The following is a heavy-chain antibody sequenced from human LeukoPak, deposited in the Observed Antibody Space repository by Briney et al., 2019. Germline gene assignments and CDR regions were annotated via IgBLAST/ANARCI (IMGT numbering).Heavy chain of an antibody. Sequence: SETLSLTCAVSGYSISSGYYWGWIRQPPGKGLEWMGNVYQSGITYYNASLKSRVTISVDTSKNQFSLKLNSVTAADTAVDYCARRYSNSYFDYWGQGTLVTVSS. CDR3: ARRYSNSYFDY. CDR1: GYSISSGYY. CDR2: VYQSGIT. J-gene: IGHJ4*02. V-gene: IGHV4-38-2*01. D-gene: IGHD4-11*01.